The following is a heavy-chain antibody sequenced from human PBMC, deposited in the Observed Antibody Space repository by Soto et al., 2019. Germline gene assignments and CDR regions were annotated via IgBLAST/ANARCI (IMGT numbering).Heavy chain of an antibody. CDR3: ARETEGYSYGAYYYYYGMDV. CDR2: INSDGSST. D-gene: IGHD5-18*01. Sequence: PAGSMILSCPASGFTFSSYGMHSVREPPGTALAAVSRINSDGSSTSYADSVKGRFTISRDNAKNTLYLQMNSLRAEDTAVYYCARETEGYSYGAYYYYYGMDVWGQGTTVTVSS. CDR1: GFTFSSYG. V-gene: IGHV3-74*01. J-gene: IGHJ6*02.